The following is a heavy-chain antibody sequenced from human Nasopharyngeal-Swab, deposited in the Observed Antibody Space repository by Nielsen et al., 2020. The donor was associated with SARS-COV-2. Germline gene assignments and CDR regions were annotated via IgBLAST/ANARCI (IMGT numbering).Heavy chain of an antibody. CDR3: ARDAIVVVPAAIQY. V-gene: IGHV3-11*04. D-gene: IGHD2-2*02. Sequence: WIRQPPGKGPEWVSYISSSSTKYYADSVKGRFTISRDNAKSSLYLQMNSLRDEDTAVYYCARDAIVVVPAAIQYWGQGTLVTVSS. CDR2: ISSSSTK. J-gene: IGHJ4*02.